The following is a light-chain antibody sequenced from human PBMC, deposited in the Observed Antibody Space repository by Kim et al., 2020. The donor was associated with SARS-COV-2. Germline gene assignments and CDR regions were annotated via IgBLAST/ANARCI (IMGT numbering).Light chain of an antibody. CDR3: ATWDGSLKGWV. Sequence: RLTTSIYGSNSNIGPYNLQWYQQFPGTAPKLLIYSNNQRPSGVPDRISGSKSGTSASLAISGLQSEDEADYYCATWDGSLKGWVFGGGTKVTVL. J-gene: IGLJ3*02. CDR1: NSNIGPYN. CDR2: SNN. V-gene: IGLV1-44*01.